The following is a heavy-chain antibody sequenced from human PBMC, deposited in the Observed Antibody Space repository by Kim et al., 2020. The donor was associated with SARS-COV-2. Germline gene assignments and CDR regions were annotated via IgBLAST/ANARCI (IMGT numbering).Heavy chain of an antibody. D-gene: IGHD3-10*01. J-gene: IGHJ4*02. CDR3: AKDGYVLLWFRELSRFDY. CDR2: ISGSGGST. V-gene: IGHV3-23*01. Sequence: WASAISGSGGSTYYADSVKGRFTISRDNSKNTLYLQMNSLRAEDTAVYYCAKDGYVLLWFRELSRFDYWGQGTLVTVSS.